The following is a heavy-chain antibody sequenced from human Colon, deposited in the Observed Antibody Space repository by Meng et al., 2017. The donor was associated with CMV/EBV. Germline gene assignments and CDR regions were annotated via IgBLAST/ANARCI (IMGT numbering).Heavy chain of an antibody. V-gene: IGHV3-48*04. CDR1: GFTFSHYS. D-gene: IGHD2-21*01. Sequence: GESLKISCSASGFTFSHYSMNWVRQAPGKGLEWVSYISSSTYTTYYVDSVKGRFTISRDNAKNTIYLQMNSLGADDTAVYYCAGASIPDSGKGLDNWGQGTLVTVSS. CDR3: AGASIPDSGKGLDN. CDR2: ISSSTYTT. J-gene: IGHJ4*02.